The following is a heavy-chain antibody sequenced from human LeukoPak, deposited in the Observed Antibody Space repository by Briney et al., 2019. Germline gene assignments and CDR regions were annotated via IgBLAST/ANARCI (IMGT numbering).Heavy chain of an antibody. CDR1: GGSINSHY. Sequence: SETLSLTCTVSGGSINSHYWSWIRQPPGKELEWIGFMHYTGRTRYNPSLQSRVTISVDTSKNHFSLKLSSLTAADTAVYFCARLLDYDSSGDPDTFDIWGQGTMVTVSS. CDR3: ARLLDYDSSGDPDTFDI. CDR2: MHYTGRT. D-gene: IGHD3-22*01. V-gene: IGHV4-59*11. J-gene: IGHJ3*02.